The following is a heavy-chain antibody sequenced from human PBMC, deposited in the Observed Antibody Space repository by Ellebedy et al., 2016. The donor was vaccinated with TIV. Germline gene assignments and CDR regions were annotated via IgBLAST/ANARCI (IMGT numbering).Heavy chain of an antibody. CDR2: IWYDGSIK. CDR1: RFSFSSYG. V-gene: IGHV3-33*08. J-gene: IGHJ4*02. Sequence: PGGSLRLSCTASRFSFSSYGMPWVRQAPGKGLEWVAVIWYDGSIKYHADSVKGRFTISRDNAKNSLYLQMNSLRAEDTAVYYCARDLGELLPALNFDYWGQGSLVTVSS. CDR3: ARDLGELLPALNFDY. D-gene: IGHD1-26*01.